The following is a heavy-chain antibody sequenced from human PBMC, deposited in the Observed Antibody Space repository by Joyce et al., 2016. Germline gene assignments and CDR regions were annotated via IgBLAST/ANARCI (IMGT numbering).Heavy chain of an antibody. V-gene: IGHV3-48*02. CDR3: LGFWCY. CDR1: GFTFSRYA. D-gene: IGHD2-21*01. J-gene: IGHJ4*02. CDR2: IGNTSETI. Sequence: EVQMVESGGDLVQPGGSLKLSCETSGFTFSRYAFNWVRQAPGKGLEWVAYIGNTSETIYYADSVKGRFTISRDNAKKSLYLQMTSLKDEDTALYYCLGFWCYWAQGTLVIVSS.